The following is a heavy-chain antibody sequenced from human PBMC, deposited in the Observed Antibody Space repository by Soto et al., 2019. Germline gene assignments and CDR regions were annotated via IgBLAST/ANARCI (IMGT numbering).Heavy chain of an antibody. Sequence: ASVKVSCKASGYTFTSYYMHWVRQAPGQGLEWMGIINPSGGSTSYAQKFQGRVTMTRDTSTSTVYMELSSLRSEDTAVYYWASYSSGYASTEDAFAIWGQGTMVTV. V-gene: IGHV1-46*01. D-gene: IGHD2-2*01. CDR1: GYTFTSYY. CDR2: INPSGGST. CDR3: ASYSSGYASTEDAFAI. J-gene: IGHJ3*02.